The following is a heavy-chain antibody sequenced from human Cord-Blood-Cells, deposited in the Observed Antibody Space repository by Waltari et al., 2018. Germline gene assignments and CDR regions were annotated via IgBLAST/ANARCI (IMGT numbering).Heavy chain of an antibody. Sequence: QVQLQESGPGLVKPSETLSLTCTVSGGSISSYYWSWIRQPPGKGLELIGYIYYSGRTNYNPSRKSRVTISVDTSKNQFSLKLSSVTAADTAVYYCARGEYSSSSDYWGQGTLVTVSS. V-gene: IGHV4-59*01. CDR3: ARGEYSSSSDY. D-gene: IGHD6-6*01. J-gene: IGHJ4*02. CDR2: IYYSGRT. CDR1: GGSISSYY.